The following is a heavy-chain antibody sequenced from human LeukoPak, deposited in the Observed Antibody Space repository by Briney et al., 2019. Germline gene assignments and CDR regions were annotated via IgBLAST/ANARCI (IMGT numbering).Heavy chain of an antibody. J-gene: IGHJ6*03. V-gene: IGHV3-7*01. CDR1: GFTFSSYW. Sequence: PGGSLRLSCAASGFTFSSYWMSWVRQAPGKGLEWVANIKQDGSEKYYVDSVEGRFTISRDNAKNSLYLQMNSLRAEDTAVYYCAREYSRRYYYYMDVWGKGTTVTVSS. CDR2: IKQDGSEK. D-gene: IGHD6-13*01. CDR3: AREYSRRYYYYMDV.